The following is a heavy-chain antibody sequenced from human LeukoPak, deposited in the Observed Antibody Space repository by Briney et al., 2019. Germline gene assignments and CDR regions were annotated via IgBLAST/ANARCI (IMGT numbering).Heavy chain of an antibody. J-gene: IGHJ4*02. CDR1: GFNFSDYY. V-gene: IGHV3-11*04. CDR2: ISSSGSTI. CDR3: TASKWSGAVDF. Sequence: GGSLRLSCVASGFNFSDYYMSWIRQAPGKGLEWVSYISSSGSTIYYADSVKGRFTITRDNARKMAHLEMYSLRDEDTAVYYCTASKWSGAVDFWGQGVLVTVSS. D-gene: IGHD3-3*01.